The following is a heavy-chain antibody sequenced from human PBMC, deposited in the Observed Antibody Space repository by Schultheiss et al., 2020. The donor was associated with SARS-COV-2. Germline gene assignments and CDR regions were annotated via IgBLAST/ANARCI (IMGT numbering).Heavy chain of an antibody. CDR1: GFTFSSYS. CDR3: ARDIGGSPLDV. V-gene: IGHV3-21*01. J-gene: IGHJ6*02. D-gene: IGHD2-15*01. CDR2: INSSSSYI. Sequence: GESLKISCAASGFTFSSYSMNWVRQAPGKGLEWVSSINSSSSYIYYADSVKGRFTISRDNAKNSLYLQMNSLRAEDTAVYYCARDIGGSPLDVWGQGTTVTVSS.